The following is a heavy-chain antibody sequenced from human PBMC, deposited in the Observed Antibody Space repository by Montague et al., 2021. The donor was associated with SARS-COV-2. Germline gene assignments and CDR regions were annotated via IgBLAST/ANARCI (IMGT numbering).Heavy chain of an antibody. CDR1: GDSVSRKSVA. CDR3: ASSGITLTGLDAFDI. J-gene: IGHJ3*02. D-gene: IGHD3-9*01. CDR2: TYYRYKWDS. Sequence: CAISGDSVSRKSVAWNWLRQSPSRGLGWLGRTYYRYKWDSDYAESVKRRLVITPDTSKNQVSLQLNSVIPEDTAVYFCASSGITLTGLDAFDIWGQGTMVTVSS. V-gene: IGHV6-1*01.